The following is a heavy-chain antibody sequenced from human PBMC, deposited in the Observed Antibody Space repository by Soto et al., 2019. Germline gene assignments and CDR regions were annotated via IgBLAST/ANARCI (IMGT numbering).Heavy chain of an antibody. CDR3: ARSLYSASYTTWFVP. V-gene: IGHV4-59*01. CDR2: IYYSGST. Sequence: PSETLSLTCTVSGGSISSYYWSWIRQPPGKGLEYIGYIYYSGSTNYNPSLKSRVTISVDTSKKQFSLKLSSVTAADTAVYYCARSLYSASYTTWFVPWAQGTLVTVSS. D-gene: IGHD1-26*01. CDR1: GGSISSYY. J-gene: IGHJ5*02.